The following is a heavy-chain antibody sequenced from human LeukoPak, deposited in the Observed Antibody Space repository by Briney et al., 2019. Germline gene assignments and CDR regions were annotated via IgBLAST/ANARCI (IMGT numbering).Heavy chain of an antibody. CDR1: GGSFSGYY. Sequence: TSETLSLTCAVYGGSFSGYYWSWIRQPPGKGLEWIGEINHSGSTNYNPSLKSRVTISVDTSKNQFSLKLSSVTAADTAVYYCARASGRLAELRPFDYWGQGTLVTVSS. CDR3: ARASGRLAELRPFDY. J-gene: IGHJ4*02. CDR2: INHSGST. D-gene: IGHD1-26*01. V-gene: IGHV4-34*01.